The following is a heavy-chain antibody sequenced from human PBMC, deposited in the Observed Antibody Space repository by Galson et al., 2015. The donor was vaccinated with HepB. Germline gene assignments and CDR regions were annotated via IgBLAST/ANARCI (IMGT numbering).Heavy chain of an antibody. CDR3: ALAGTGAYDYPRYYYDY. Sequence: SLRLSCAASGFTFSSYSMNWVRQAPGKGLAWVSSISGSSTYIYYADSVKGRFTISRDNAKNTLSLQMNSLRAEDTAVYYCALAGTGAYDYPRYYYDYWGQGTLVTVSS. CDR1: GFTFSSYS. D-gene: IGHD5-12*01. J-gene: IGHJ4*02. CDR2: ISGSSTYI. V-gene: IGHV3-21*01.